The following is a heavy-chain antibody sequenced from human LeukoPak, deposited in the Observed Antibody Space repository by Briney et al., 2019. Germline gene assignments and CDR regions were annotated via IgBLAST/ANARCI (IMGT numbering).Heavy chain of an antibody. Sequence: SGPTLVKPTQTLTLTCTFSGFSFSTSAAGVGWIRQPPGKALEWLALISWDDTKHYSPSLKSRLTITKDTSENQVVLIMTNMDPVDTATYYCAHRSRGYGYGIDYWGQGALVTVSS. CDR1: GFSFSTSAAG. V-gene: IGHV2-5*02. CDR3: AHRSRGYGYGIDY. J-gene: IGHJ4*02. D-gene: IGHD5-18*01. CDR2: ISWDDTK.